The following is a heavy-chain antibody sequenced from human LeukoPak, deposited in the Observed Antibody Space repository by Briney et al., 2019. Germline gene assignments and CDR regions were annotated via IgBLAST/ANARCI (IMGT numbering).Heavy chain of an antibody. CDR3: VYYYDSSGYSPLGY. J-gene: IGHJ4*02. CDR2: IIPIFGIA. D-gene: IGHD3-22*01. Sequence: GASVKVSCKASGGTFSSYAISWVRQAPGQGLEWMGRIIPIFGIANYAQKFQGRVTITADKSTSTAYMELSSLRSEDTDVYYCVYYYDSSGYSPLGYWGQGTLVTVSS. V-gene: IGHV1-69*04. CDR1: GGTFSSYA.